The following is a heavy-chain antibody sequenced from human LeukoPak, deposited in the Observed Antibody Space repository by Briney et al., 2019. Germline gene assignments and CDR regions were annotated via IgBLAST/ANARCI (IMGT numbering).Heavy chain of an antibody. V-gene: IGHV3-74*01. J-gene: IGHJ4*02. D-gene: IGHD1-26*01. CDR2: ISSDGSVT. CDR1: GFTFSSSW. CDR3: ARGEVGVGSTLFDY. Sequence: PGGSLRLSCAASGFTFSSSWMHWVRQAPGKGLVWVSRISSDGSVTTYADSVKGRFTISRDNAKNSLYLQMNSLRAEDTAVYYCARGEVGVGSTLFDYWGQGTLVTVSS.